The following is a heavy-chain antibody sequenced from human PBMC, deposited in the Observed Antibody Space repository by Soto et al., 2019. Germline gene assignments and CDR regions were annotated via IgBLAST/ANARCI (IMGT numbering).Heavy chain of an antibody. V-gene: IGHV1-18*01. CDR3: ARYRTRFGRSHAFDI. J-gene: IGHJ3*02. CDR2: ISAYNGNT. CDR1: GYTFTSYG. Sequence: ASVKVSCKASGYTFTSYGISWVRQAPGQGLEWMGWISAYNGNTNYAQKLQGRVTMTTDTSTSTAYMELRSLRSDDTAVYYCARYRTRFGRSHAFDIWGQGTMVTVSS. D-gene: IGHD3-10*01.